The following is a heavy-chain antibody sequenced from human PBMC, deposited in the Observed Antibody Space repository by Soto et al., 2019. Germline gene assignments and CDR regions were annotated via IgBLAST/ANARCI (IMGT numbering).Heavy chain of an antibody. Sequence: SETLSLTCTVSGGSISSDGYYWSWIRQHPGKGLEWIGYIYYSGSTYYNPSLKSRVTISVDTSKNQFSLKLSSVTAADTAVYYCARAPHYYGSGSYYGNWGQGTLVTSPQ. J-gene: IGHJ4*02. CDR1: GGSISSDGYY. CDR3: ARAPHYYGSGSYYGN. V-gene: IGHV4-31*03. D-gene: IGHD3-10*01. CDR2: IYYSGST.